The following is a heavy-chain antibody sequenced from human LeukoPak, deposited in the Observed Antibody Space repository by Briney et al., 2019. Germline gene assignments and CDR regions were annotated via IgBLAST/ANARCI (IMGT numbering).Heavy chain of an antibody. CDR3: AKPMVACSGGSCLFAFDI. V-gene: IGHV3-23*01. J-gene: IGHJ3*02. CDR1: GFTFSSYA. CDR2: ISDSGGST. Sequence: GGSLRLSCAASGFTFSSYAMRWVRQAPGRGLEWVSAISDSGGSTYYADSVKGRFTISRDNSKNTLYLQMNSLRAEDTAVYYCAKPMVACSGGSCLFAFDIWGQGTMVTVSS. D-gene: IGHD2-15*01.